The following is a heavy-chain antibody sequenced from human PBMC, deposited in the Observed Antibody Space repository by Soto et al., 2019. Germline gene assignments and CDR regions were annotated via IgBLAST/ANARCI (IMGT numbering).Heavy chain of an antibody. V-gene: IGHV3-11*01. CDR3: ARDAGSGDHDSGYHYAFDY. CDR2: FSNSGSTM. J-gene: IGHJ4*02. CDR1: GFTFSDYY. Sequence: PGGSLRLSSAASGFTFSDYYMSWIRQAPGKGLEWVSYFSNSGSTMFYADSVKGRFTISRDNAKNSVYLHMHSLRAEDTAVYYCARDAGSGDHDSGYHYAFDYWGQGTLVTVSS. D-gene: IGHD3-22*01.